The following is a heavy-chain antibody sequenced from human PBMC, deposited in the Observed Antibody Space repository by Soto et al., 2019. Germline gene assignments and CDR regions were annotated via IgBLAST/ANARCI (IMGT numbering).Heavy chain of an antibody. J-gene: IGHJ4*02. CDR1: GFTFSSYG. V-gene: IGHV3-30*18. D-gene: IGHD3-16*01. CDR2: ISYDGSNK. Sequence: QVQLVESGGGVVQPGRSLRLSCAASGFTFSSYGMHWVRQAPGKGLEWVAVISYDGSNKYYADSVKGRFTISRDNSKNTLYLKRNSLRAEDTAVYYCAKDLGWAPPFDYGGRGTLVPVPS. CDR3: AKDLGWAPPFDY.